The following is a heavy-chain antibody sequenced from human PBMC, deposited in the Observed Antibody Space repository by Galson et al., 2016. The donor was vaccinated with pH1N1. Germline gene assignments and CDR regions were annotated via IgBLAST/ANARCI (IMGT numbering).Heavy chain of an antibody. CDR3: ARMPSGYNTIDS. J-gene: IGHJ4*02. D-gene: IGHD6-25*01. CDR1: RDTFINYA. Sequence: SVKVSCKASRDTFINYAFSWVRQAPGKGLEWMGGIIPILGAPNYAQNFQGRVTISTDKPTTTAYMELTGLTSGDTAIYYCARMPSGYNTIDSWGQGTLITVSS. V-gene: IGHV1-69*10. CDR2: IIPILGAP.